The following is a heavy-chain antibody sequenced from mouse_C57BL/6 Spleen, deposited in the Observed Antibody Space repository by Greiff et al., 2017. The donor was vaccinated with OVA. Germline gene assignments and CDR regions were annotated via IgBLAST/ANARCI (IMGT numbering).Heavy chain of an antibody. CDR2: IYPGVGDT. Sequence: QVHVKQSGAELVKPGASVKISCKASGYAFSSSWMNWVKQRPGKGLEWIGQIYPGVGDTNYNGKFKGKATLTADKSSSTAYMQLSSLTSEDSAVYFCARRYYSNYSWYFDVWGTGTTVTVSS. J-gene: IGHJ1*03. D-gene: IGHD2-5*01. V-gene: IGHV1-80*01. CDR3: ARRYYSNYSWYFDV. CDR1: GYAFSSSW.